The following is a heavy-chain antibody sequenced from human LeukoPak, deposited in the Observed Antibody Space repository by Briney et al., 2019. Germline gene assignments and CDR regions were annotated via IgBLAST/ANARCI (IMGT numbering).Heavy chain of an antibody. CDR1: GFTFTNYR. CDR3: AKPDTETDIVVVVAAPPPFDY. CDR2: ITAGGADT. D-gene: IGHD2-15*01. V-gene: IGHV3-21*01. Sequence: GGSLRLSCAASGFTFTNYRLSWVRQAPGKGLEWASSITAGGADTYYADSVKGRFTVSRDNAKNSQFLHMDSLRAEDTAVYYCAKPDTETDIVVVVAAPPPFDYWGQGTLVTVSS. J-gene: IGHJ4*02.